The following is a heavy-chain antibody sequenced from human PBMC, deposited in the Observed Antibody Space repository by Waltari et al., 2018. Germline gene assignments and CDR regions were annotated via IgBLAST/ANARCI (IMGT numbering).Heavy chain of an antibody. CDR1: VFTFSSSE. CDR2: ISSSGNTM. V-gene: IGHV3-48*03. Sequence: EVQLVESWGGLAQPGGSLRLSCAASVFTFSSSELNWVRQDPAKGLEWLSYISSSGNTMYYADSVKGRFTISRDNAKNSLNLQMNPLRAEDTAVYYCARDHSGTYSFDIWGQGIMVTVSS. J-gene: IGHJ3*02. D-gene: IGHD1-26*01. CDR3: ARDHSGTYSFDI.